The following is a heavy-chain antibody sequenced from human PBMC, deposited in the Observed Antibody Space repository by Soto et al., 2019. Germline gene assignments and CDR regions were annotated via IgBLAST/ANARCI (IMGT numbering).Heavy chain of an antibody. J-gene: IGHJ4*02. CDR3: AHYSSASSFDY. CDR2: IYWDDDK. CDR1: GFSLSTSGMG. D-gene: IGHD6-13*01. Sequence: QITLKESGPPLVKPTQTFTLACTFSGFSLSTSGMGVGWIRQPPGKALEWLALIYWDDDKRYSPSLESRLTITKDPSKNQVVLTMPNMDPVDTATEYCAHYSSASSFDYWGQGTLVTVSS. V-gene: IGHV2-5*02.